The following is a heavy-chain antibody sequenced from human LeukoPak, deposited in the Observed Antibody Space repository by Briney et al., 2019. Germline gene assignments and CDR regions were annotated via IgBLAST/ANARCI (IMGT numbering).Heavy chain of an antibody. CDR3: AKDGTGCGGDCYSDY. CDR1: GFTFTSYG. CDR2: ITYSGGNT. D-gene: IGHD2-21*02. Sequence: GGSLRLSCAASGFTFTSYGMSWVRQAPGKGLEWVSAITYSGGNTYYADSVKGRFTISRDNSKNTLYLQMNSLRVEDTAVYYCAKDGTGCGGDCYSDYWGQGTLVTVSS. V-gene: IGHV3-23*01. J-gene: IGHJ4*02.